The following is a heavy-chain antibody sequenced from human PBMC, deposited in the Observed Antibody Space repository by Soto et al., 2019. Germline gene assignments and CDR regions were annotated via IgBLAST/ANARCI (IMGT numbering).Heavy chain of an antibody. CDR3: AKAAGSLHGYNSNSSGMHI. CDR2: IGGSGTGGRT. D-gene: IGHD5-12*01. V-gene: IGHV3-23*01. CDR1: GLTFSTYA. J-gene: IGHJ6*02. Sequence: EVHLLESGGDLVQPGGSLRLSCTASGLTFSTYAMSWVRQAPGKGLEWVSAIGGSGTGGRTYYAVSVKGRFTISRENSKNTVQVQINSSRAHYTAVYYWAKAAGSLHGYNSNSSGMHIWGQGTTVTGSS.